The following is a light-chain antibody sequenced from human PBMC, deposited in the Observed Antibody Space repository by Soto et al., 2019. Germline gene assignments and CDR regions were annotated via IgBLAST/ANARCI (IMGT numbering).Light chain of an antibody. CDR1: QSVWTY. V-gene: IGKV3-11*01. CDR2: GAS. CDR3: HQRKSWPRT. J-gene: IGKJ1*01. Sequence: EIVLTQSSATLSLYPGERATLSCRASQSVWTYLAWYQQKRGQAPRLLIYGASSRATGIPDRFSGSGSGTDFTLTISSLEPEDFAVYYCHQRKSWPRTFGQGTKVDIK.